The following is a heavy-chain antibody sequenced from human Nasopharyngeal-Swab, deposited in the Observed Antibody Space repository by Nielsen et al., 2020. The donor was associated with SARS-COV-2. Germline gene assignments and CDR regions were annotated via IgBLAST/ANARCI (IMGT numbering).Heavy chain of an antibody. V-gene: IGHV3-23*01. CDR2: LNSGGTTT. D-gene: IGHD3-10*01. CDR3: ASYGAGSYYSTGVYY. Sequence: GESLKISCAASGLTFSSYAMSWVRQAPGEGLEWVPGLNSGGTTTFYADIVKGRFTISRDNSKNTLYLQLNSQKVEDTAVYYCASYGAGSYYSTGVYYWGQGTRVIVSS. J-gene: IGHJ4*02. CDR1: GLTFSSYA.